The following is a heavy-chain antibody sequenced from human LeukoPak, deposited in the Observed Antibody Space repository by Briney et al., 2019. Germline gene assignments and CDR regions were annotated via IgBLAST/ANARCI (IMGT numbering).Heavy chain of an antibody. CDR3: ARSWIHGWFDP. CDR2: IYYSGST. V-gene: IGHV4-59*08. CDR1: GGSISSYY. J-gene: IGHJ5*02. D-gene: IGHD5-18*01. Sequence: PSETLSLTCTVSGGSISSYYWSWIRQPPGKGLEWIGYIYYSGSTNYNPSLKSRVTISVDTSKNQFSLKLSSVTAADTAVYYCARSWIHGWFDPWGQGTLVTVSS.